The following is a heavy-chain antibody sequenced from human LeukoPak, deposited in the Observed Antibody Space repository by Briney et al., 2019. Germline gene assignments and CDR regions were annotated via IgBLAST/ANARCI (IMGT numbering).Heavy chain of an antibody. CDR3: ARGQIDYDFWSGYSSA. CDR1: GFTFSSYS. CDR2: ISSSSSYI. D-gene: IGHD3-3*01. J-gene: IGHJ5*02. Sequence: GGSLRLSCEASGFTFSSYSMNWVRQAPGKGLEWVSSISSSSSYIYYADSVKGRFTISRDNAKNSLYLQMNSLRAEDTAVYYCARGQIDYDFWSGYSSAWGQGTLVTVSS. V-gene: IGHV3-21*01.